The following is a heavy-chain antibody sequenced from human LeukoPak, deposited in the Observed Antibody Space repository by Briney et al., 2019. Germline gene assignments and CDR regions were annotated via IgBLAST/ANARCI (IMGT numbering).Heavy chain of an antibody. CDR2: ISSSGSTI. D-gene: IGHD3-22*01. Sequence: GGSLRLSCAASGFTFSDYYMSWLRQAPGKGLEWVSYISSSGSTIYYADSVKGRFTISRDNAKNSLYLQMNSLRAEDTAVYYCARALYYDSSGYLYYFDYWGQGTLVTVSS. CDR1: GFTFSDYY. J-gene: IGHJ4*02. CDR3: ARALYYDSSGYLYYFDY. V-gene: IGHV3-11*01.